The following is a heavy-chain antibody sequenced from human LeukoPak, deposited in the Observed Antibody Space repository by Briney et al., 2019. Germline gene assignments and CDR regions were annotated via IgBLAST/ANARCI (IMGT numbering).Heavy chain of an antibody. CDR3: ARGEYYDFWSGYYTLRYYYYGMDV. J-gene: IGHJ6*02. D-gene: IGHD3-3*01. Sequence: GGSLRLSCAASGFTFSSYAMHWVRQAPGKGLVWVSRINSDGSSKSYADSVKGRFTISRDNAKNTLYLQMNSLRAEDTAVYYCARGEYYDFWSGYYTLRYYYYGMDVWGQGTTVTVSS. CDR2: INSDGSSK. CDR1: GFTFSSYA. V-gene: IGHV3-74*01.